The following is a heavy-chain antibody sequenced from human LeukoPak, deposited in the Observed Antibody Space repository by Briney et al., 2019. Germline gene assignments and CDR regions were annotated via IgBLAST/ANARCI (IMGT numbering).Heavy chain of an antibody. CDR1: GFTFSDYY. Sequence: GGSLRLSCAASGFTFSDYYMTWIRQAPGKGLEWVSSINSSSSYIYYADSVKGRFTISRDNAKNSLYLQMNSLRAEDTAVYYCAREFTWWELPPGDVWGQGTTVTVSS. CDR2: INSSSSYI. J-gene: IGHJ6*02. CDR3: AREFTWWELPPGDV. D-gene: IGHD1-26*01. V-gene: IGHV3-11*06.